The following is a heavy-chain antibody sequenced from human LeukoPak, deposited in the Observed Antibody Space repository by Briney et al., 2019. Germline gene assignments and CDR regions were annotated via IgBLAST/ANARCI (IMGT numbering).Heavy chain of an antibody. CDR1: GGSISSYY. D-gene: IGHD1-26*01. V-gene: IGHV4-59*01. CDR2: IYYSGST. Sequence: PSETLSLTCTVSGGSISSYYWGWVRQPPGKGLEWIGYIYYSGSTKYNPSLKSRVTISVDTSKNQFSLKLSSVTAADTAVYYCARDRGSYLPGGAFDIWGQGTMVTVSS. CDR3: ARDRGSYLPGGAFDI. J-gene: IGHJ3*02.